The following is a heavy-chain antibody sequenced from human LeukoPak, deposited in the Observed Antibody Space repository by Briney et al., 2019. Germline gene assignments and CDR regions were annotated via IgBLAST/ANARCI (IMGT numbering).Heavy chain of an antibody. CDR1: GYTFTDDY. J-gene: IGHJ3*02. CDR3: ARGGSRPDDAFDI. V-gene: IGHV1-2*02. Sequence: ASVKVSCKASGYTFTDDYIHWVRQAPGQGLEWMGWINPNSGGTNYAQKFQGRVTMTRDTSISTAYMELSRLRSDDTAVYYCARGGSRPDDAFDIWGQGTMVTVSS. D-gene: IGHD1-14*01. CDR2: INPNSGGT.